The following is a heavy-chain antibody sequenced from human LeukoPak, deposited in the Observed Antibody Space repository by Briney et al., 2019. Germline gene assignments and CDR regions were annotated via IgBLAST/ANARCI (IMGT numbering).Heavy chain of an antibody. CDR1: GGSISSYY. Sequence: PSETLSLTCTVSGGSISSYYWSWIRQPPGKGLEWIGYIHYSGSTNYNPSLKSRVTISVDTSKNQFSLKLSSVTAADTAVYYCARGLRVLYGSGNTYYYYGMDVWGQGTTVTVSS. D-gene: IGHD3-10*01. CDR3: ARGLRVLYGSGNTYYYYGMDV. V-gene: IGHV4-59*01. CDR2: IHYSGST. J-gene: IGHJ6*02.